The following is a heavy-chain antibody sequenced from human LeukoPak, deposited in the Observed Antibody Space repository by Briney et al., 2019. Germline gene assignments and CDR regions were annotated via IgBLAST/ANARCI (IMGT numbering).Heavy chain of an antibody. Sequence: SGTLFLTFPVCVGANSRSSSYGGGIRGPPGERLVWIGCIYYSGSTYYNPSIKTRVTISVDTSKNQFPLTLSSVTAADTAVYCCARVPDGVVPTAPPDYWGQGNLVTVSS. CDR3: ARVPDGVVPTAPPDY. CDR2: IYYSGST. CDR1: VGANSRSSSY. J-gene: IGHJ4*02. V-gene: IGHV4-39*01. D-gene: IGHD2-2*01.